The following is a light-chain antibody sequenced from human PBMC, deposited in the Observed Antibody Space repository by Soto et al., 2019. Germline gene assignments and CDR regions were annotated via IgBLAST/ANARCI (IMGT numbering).Light chain of an antibody. Sequence: QSVLTQPPSVSGDPGQRVTISCTGSSSNIGAGYDVHWYQQLPGTAPKLLIYGNSNRPSGVPDRFSGSKSGTSASLAITGLQAEDEADYYCQSYDSSLRVFGGGTQLTVL. CDR1: SSNIGAGYD. CDR2: GNS. V-gene: IGLV1-40*01. J-gene: IGLJ2*01. CDR3: QSYDSSLRV.